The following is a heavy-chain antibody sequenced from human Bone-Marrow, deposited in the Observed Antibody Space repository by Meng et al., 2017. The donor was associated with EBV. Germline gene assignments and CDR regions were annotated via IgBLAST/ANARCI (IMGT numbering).Heavy chain of an antibody. D-gene: IGHD5-18*01. Sequence: QVQLVQSGAEVKKPGLSVNVACKTSGGTFSSYAISWVRQAPGQGLEGMGGLLPLLGAPNYAQKFQGRLTIIADESTSAHYMELSSLRSEDTAVYFCASESGRGYTPDYWGQGTMVTVSS. CDR3: ASESGRGYTPDY. J-gene: IGHJ4*02. V-gene: IGHV1-69*01. CDR2: LLPLLGAP. CDR1: GGTFSSYA.